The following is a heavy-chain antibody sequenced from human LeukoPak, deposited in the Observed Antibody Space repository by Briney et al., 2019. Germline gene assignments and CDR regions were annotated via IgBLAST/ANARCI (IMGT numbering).Heavy chain of an antibody. J-gene: IGHJ5*01. CDR3: AKDLGVLRSGERHPGNWFDS. V-gene: IGHV3-33*06. Sequence: PGGSLRLSCAASGFTFTNFAMHWVRQAPGKGLVWVAVIWSDGSRKEYIDSVKDRFTVSRDNSKNTLYLQMNSLRAEDTALYFCAKDLGVLRSGERHPGNWFDSWGQGTLVTVSS. CDR2: IWSDGSRK. CDR1: GFTFTNFA. D-gene: IGHD1-1*01.